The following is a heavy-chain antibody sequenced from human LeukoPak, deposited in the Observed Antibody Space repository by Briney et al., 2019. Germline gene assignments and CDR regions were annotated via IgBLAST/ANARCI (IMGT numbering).Heavy chain of an antibody. J-gene: IGHJ3*02. Sequence: PGGSLRLSCAASGFTFSDYYMGWVRQAPGKGLEWVSYIDMSGTTIYYADSVKGRFTISRDNAKNSLFLQMNSLRAEDTAVYYCARMRGQGGQDIWGQGTMVTVSS. D-gene: IGHD3-16*01. CDR2: IDMSGTTI. CDR1: GFTFSDYY. CDR3: ARMRGQGGQDI. V-gene: IGHV3-11*04.